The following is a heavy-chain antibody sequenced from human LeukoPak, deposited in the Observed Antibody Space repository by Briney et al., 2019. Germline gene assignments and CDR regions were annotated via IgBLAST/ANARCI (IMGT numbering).Heavy chain of an antibody. D-gene: IGHD3-3*01. CDR1: GYTFTAYY. Sequence: ASVKVSCKASGYTFTAYYMHWVRQAPGQGLEWMGWINPNSGDTNYAQNFHGRVTMTRDTSISTAYMELSRLRSDDTAMYYCARGSGYYSFDCWGQGTLVTVSS. CDR2: INPNSGDT. CDR3: ARGSGYYSFDC. J-gene: IGHJ4*02. V-gene: IGHV1-2*02.